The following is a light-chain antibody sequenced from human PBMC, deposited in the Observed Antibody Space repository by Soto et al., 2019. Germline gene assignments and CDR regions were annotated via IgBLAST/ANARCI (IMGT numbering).Light chain of an antibody. CDR3: QQRSTWPRP. V-gene: IGKV3-11*01. CDR2: DAS. Sequence: EIVLTQSPATLSLSPGERATLSCRASQSVSSYLAWYQQKPGQAPRLLIYDASNRATGIPARFSGSGSGTDFTLTISSLEPEDFAVYYCQQRSTWPRPFGQGTKLEIK. J-gene: IGKJ2*01. CDR1: QSVSSY.